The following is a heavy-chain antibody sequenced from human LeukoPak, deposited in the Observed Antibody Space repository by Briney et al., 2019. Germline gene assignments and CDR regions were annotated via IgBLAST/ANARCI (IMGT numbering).Heavy chain of an antibody. D-gene: IGHD5-24*01. CDR3: ARDQGRREKDYYYYMDV. CDR1: GGSISSYY. V-gene: IGHV4-4*07. J-gene: IGHJ6*03. Sequence: SETLSLTCTVSGGSISSYYWSWIRQPAGKGLEWIGRIYTSGSTNYNPSLKSRVTMSVDTSKNQFSLKLSSVTAADTAVYYCARDQGRREKDYYYYMDVWGKGTTVTISS. CDR2: IYTSGST.